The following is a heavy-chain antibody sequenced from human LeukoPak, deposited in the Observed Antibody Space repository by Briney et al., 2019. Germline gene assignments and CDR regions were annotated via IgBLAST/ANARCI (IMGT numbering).Heavy chain of an antibody. V-gene: IGHV3-48*01. CDR3: ARSHKQQLVDFDY. Sequence: GSLRLSCAASGFTFSSYSMNWVRQAPGKGLEWVSYISSSSSTIYYADSVKGRFTISRDNAKNSLYLQMNSLRAEDTAVYYCARSHKQQLVDFDYWGRGTLVTVSS. CDR1: GFTFSSYS. D-gene: IGHD6-13*01. CDR2: ISSSSSTI. J-gene: IGHJ4*02.